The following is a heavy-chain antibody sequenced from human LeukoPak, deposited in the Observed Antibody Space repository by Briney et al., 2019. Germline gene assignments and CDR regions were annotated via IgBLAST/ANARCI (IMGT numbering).Heavy chain of an antibody. CDR3: AKEKGGTSGVDY. CDR1: GFTFNNEW. CDR2: ISGSDRHGIT. Sequence: GGSLRLSCAASGFTFNNEWMTWVRQAPGKGLEWVSAISGSDRHGITYYADSVKGRFTISRDNSKNTLYLQMNSLRAGDTAVYYCAKEKGGTSGVDYWGQGTLVTVSS. V-gene: IGHV3-23*01. D-gene: IGHD4-23*01. J-gene: IGHJ4*02.